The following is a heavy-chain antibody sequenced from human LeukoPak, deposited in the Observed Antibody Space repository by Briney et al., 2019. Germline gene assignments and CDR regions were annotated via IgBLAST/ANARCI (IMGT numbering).Heavy chain of an antibody. CDR1: GYTFTSYG. D-gene: IGHD4-17*01. J-gene: IGHJ3*02. Sequence: ASVKVSCKASGYTFTSYGISWVRQAPGQGLEWMGWISAYNGNTNYAQKLQGRVTMTTDTSTSTAYMELRSLRSDDTAVYYCAREMTTVTTFVGRDDAFDIWGQGTMVTVSS. CDR2: ISAYNGNT. V-gene: IGHV1-18*01. CDR3: AREMTTVTTFVGRDDAFDI.